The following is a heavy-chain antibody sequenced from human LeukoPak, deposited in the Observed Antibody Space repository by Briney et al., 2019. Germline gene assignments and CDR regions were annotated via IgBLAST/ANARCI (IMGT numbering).Heavy chain of an antibody. Sequence: QPGGSLKLSCAASGFTFSGSAMHWVRQASGKGLEWVGRIRSKAKSYATAYAASVKGRFTISRDDSKNTTYLQMNSLKTEDTAVYYCTRPAKRYCSGGSCYQELDYWGQGTLVTVSS. CDR2: IRSKAKSYAT. CDR1: GFTFSGSA. CDR3: TRPAKRYCSGGSCYQELDY. D-gene: IGHD2-15*01. V-gene: IGHV3-73*01. J-gene: IGHJ4*02.